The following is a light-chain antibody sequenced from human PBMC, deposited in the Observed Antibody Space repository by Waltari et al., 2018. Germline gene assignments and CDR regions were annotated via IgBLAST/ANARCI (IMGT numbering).Light chain of an antibody. CDR2: LGS. CDR3: MQALQTPLT. Sequence: DIVMTQSALSLPVPPGETASITCRSSQSLLHSNGYNYLDCYLQKPGQSPQLLIYLGSNRASGVPDRFSGSGSGTDFTLKISRVEAEAVVVYYCMQALQTPLTFGGGTKVEIK. J-gene: IGKJ4*01. V-gene: IGKV2-28*01. CDR1: QSLLHSNGYNY.